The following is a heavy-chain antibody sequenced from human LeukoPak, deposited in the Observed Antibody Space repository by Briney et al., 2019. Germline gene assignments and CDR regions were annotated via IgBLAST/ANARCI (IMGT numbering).Heavy chain of an antibody. Sequence: PGGSLRLSCAASGFTVSSNYMSWVRQVPGKGLEWVSVIYSGGSTYYADSVKGRFTISRDNSKNTLYLQMNSLRAEDTAVYYCARPYDYVWGSYPPESPCGMDVWGQGTTVTVSS. V-gene: IGHV3-66*04. J-gene: IGHJ6*02. CDR3: ARPYDYVWGSYPPESPCGMDV. CDR2: IYSGGST. D-gene: IGHD3-16*02. CDR1: GFTVSSNY.